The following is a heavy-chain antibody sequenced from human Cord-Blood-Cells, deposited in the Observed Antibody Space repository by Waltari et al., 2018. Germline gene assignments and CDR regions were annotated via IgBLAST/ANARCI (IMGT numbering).Heavy chain of an antibody. V-gene: IGHV3-74*01. CDR2: SKGDGGST. CDR1: GFTFSSYW. CDR3: ARSRSWGGWFDP. J-gene: IGHJ5*02. Sequence: EVQLVESGGGLVQPGGSLRLSCAASGFTFSSYWMHWVRQAPGKGLVWVARSKGDGGSTSYADSGKGRFTSSRDNAKNTLYLQMNRLRAEDTAVYYCARSRSWGGWFDPWGQGTLVTVSS. D-gene: IGHD7-27*01.